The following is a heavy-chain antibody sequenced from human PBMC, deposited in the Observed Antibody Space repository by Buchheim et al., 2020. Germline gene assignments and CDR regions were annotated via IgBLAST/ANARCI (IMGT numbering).Heavy chain of an antibody. D-gene: IGHD2-2*01. J-gene: IGHJ4*02. CDR2: INHSGST. CDR1: GGSFSGYY. Sequence: QEQVQQWGAGLLKPSETLSLTCAVYGGSFSGYYWSWIRQPPGKGLEWIGEINHSGSTNYNPSLKSRVTISVDTSKNQFSLKLSSVTAADTAVYYCARVYCSSTSCYYFDYWGQGTL. V-gene: IGHV4-34*02. CDR3: ARVYCSSTSCYYFDY.